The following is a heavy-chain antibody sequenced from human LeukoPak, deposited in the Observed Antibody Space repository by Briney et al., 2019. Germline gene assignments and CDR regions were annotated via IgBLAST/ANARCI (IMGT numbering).Heavy chain of an antibody. V-gene: IGHV4-30-4*01. J-gene: IGHJ4*02. CDR3: ARGGYSYGDDY. D-gene: IGHD5-18*01. Sequence: SQTLSLTCTVSGGSISSGDYYWSWIRQPPGKGLEWIGYIYYSGSPYYNPSLESRVTISLDTSKNELSLKLSSVTAADTAVYYCARGGYSYGDDYWGQGTLVTVSS. CDR2: IYYSGSP. CDR1: GGSISSGDYY.